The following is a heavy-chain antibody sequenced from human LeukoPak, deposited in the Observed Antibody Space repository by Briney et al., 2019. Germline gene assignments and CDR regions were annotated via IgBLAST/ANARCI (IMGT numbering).Heavy chain of an antibody. CDR1: GFTFDDHA. CDR2: ISWNSGNI. CDR3: ARGMNSGGSYPYFDN. Sequence: GGSLRLSCAASGFTFDDHAMLWVRQPPGKGLEWVSGISWNSGNIGYADSVKGRFTISRDNAQNSLSLQMDSLRPEDTAFYYCARGMNSGGSYPYFDNWGQGTLVTVSS. D-gene: IGHD1-26*01. J-gene: IGHJ4*02. V-gene: IGHV3-9*01.